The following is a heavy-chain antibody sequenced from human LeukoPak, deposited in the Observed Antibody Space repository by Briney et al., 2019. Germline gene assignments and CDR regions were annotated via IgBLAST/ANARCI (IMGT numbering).Heavy chain of an antibody. J-gene: IGHJ4*02. V-gene: IGHV4-34*01. Sequence: PSETLSLTCAVYGESSFSSYYWSWIRQTPGGALEWIGEINHSGYTNYNPSLKSRVTLSIDTSKNQFSLTLNSVTAADTAVYYCSRQVVGNDGWGQGTLVTVSS. CDR2: INHSGYT. D-gene: IGHD3-22*01. CDR1: GESSFSSYY. CDR3: SRQVVGNDG.